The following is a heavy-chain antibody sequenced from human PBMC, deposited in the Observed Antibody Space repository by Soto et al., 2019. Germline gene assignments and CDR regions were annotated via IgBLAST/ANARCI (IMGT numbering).Heavy chain of an antibody. D-gene: IGHD5-18*01. V-gene: IGHV4-61*03. Sequence: SETLSLTCSVSGDSINSGDYYFTCIRQSPGKGLQLVGHVYFSGSTNYNPSLKSRVTISVDTSKNHFSLKLRSVTAGDTAVYYCARVPVDTYMIYWSDPWGQGTLVTVS. J-gene: IGHJ5*02. CDR1: GDSINSGDYY. CDR3: ARVPVDTYMIYWSDP. CDR2: VYFSGST.